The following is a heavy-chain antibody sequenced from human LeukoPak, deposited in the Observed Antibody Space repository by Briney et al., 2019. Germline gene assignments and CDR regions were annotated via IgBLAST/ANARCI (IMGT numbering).Heavy chain of an antibody. V-gene: IGHV1-2*02. CDR3: AREADIVSFDL. D-gene: IGHD3-16*02. Sequence: ASVKVSCKASGYTFTVNHVHWVRQAPGQGLEWMGWNDPNSGGTEYAQKFQDRVAMTSDTSISTAYMELSGLRSDDTAVYFCAREADIVSFDLWGRGTLVTVSS. J-gene: IGHJ2*01. CDR1: GYTFTVNH. CDR2: NDPNSGGT.